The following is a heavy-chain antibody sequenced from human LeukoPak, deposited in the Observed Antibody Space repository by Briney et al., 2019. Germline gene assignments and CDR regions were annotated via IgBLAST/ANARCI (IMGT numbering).Heavy chain of an antibody. J-gene: IGHJ5*02. CDR2: IYYSGST. V-gene: IGHV4-39*07. CDR3: ARHGTSGTNLNWFDP. Sequence: PSETLSLTCTVSGDSISSSSYYWVWIRQPPGKGLEWIGNIYYSGSTYYNPSLNSRVTISVDTSKNQFSLKLSSVTAADTAVYYCARHGTSGTNLNWFDPWGQGTLVTVSS. D-gene: IGHD1-1*01. CDR1: GDSISSSSYY.